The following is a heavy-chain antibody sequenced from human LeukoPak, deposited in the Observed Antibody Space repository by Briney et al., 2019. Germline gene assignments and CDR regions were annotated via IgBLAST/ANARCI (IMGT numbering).Heavy chain of an antibody. V-gene: IGHV3-7*01. CDR1: GFTFSSYW. D-gene: IGHD3-22*01. CDR3: ARDFPYYYDSSGPLDAFDI. Sequence: GGSLRLSCAASGFTFSSYWMSWVRQAPGKGLEWVANIKQDGSEKYYVDSVKGRFTISRDNAKNSLYLQMNSLRAEDTAVYYCARDFPYYYDSSGPLDAFDIWGQGTMVTVSS. CDR2: IKQDGSEK. J-gene: IGHJ3*02.